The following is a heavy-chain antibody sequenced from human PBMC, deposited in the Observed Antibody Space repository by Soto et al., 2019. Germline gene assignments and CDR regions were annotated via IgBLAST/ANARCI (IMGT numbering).Heavy chain of an antibody. V-gene: IGHV3-23*01. Sequence: EVPLLESGGGLVQPGGSLRLSFAASAFSFDNYAMTWVRQAPGKGLEWVSGISGAGGNTYYADSVKGQFTISRANSKNTLSLQMNSLRAEDTAVYFCARVAGYGSNRGAFDIWGQGTIDTVSS. CDR1: AFSFDNYA. J-gene: IGHJ3*02. D-gene: IGHD4-17*01. CDR3: ARVAGYGSNRGAFDI. CDR2: ISGAGGNT.